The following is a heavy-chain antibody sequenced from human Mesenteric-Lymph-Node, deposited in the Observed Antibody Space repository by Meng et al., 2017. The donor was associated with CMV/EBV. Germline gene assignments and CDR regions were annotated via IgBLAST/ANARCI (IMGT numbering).Heavy chain of an antibody. CDR2: IYPGDSDI. V-gene: IGHV5-51*01. J-gene: IGHJ6*02. Sequence: GGSLRLSCKGSGYSFSTYWIGWVRQMPGKGLEWMGIIYPGDSDIRYSPSFQGQVTISADKSLNTAYLQWSSLKASDTAMYYCARRQRFCKSPTCEEWFYYGMDVWGQGTTVTVSS. D-gene: IGHD3-3*01. CDR3: ARRQRFCKSPTCEEWFYYGMDV. CDR1: GYSFSTYW.